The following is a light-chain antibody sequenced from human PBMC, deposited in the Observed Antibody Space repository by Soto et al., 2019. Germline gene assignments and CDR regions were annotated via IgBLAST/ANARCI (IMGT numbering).Light chain of an antibody. CDR1: QSVSSY. CDR3: EQYGSSPPSIT. CDR2: GTS. J-gene: IGKJ5*01. Sequence: EIVLTQSPGTLTLSPGERATLSCRASQSVSSYLAWYQHKPGQAPRLLIYGTSNRATGIPDRFTGSGSGTDFTLTISSLEPEDFAVYYCEQYGSSPPSITFGQGTRLEIK. V-gene: IGKV3-20*01.